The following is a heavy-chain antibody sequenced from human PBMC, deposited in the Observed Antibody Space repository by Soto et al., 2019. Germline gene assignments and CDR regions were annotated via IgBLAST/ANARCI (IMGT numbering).Heavy chain of an antibody. J-gene: IGHJ5*02. V-gene: IGHV1-46*03. CDR3: AREHSSGWQPYNWFDP. D-gene: IGHD6-19*01. Sequence: QAQLVQSGAEVKKPGASVKVSCKASGYTFTSFYMHCVRQAPGQGLDWMGIINPSGGSTSYAQKFQGRVTMTRDTSTSAFYMELSSLRSEDTAVYYCAREHSSGWQPYNWFDPWVQGTLVTVSS. CDR1: GYTFTSFY. CDR2: INPSGGST.